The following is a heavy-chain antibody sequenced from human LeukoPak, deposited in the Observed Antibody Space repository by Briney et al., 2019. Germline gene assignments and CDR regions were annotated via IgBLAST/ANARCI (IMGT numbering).Heavy chain of an antibody. D-gene: IGHD3-9*01. J-gene: IGHJ6*03. CDR3: AISSDYDILAYYYYYYMDV. CDR1: GYTFTGYY. Sequence: ASVKVSCKASGYTFTGYYMHWVRQAPGQGLEWMGWINPNSGGTNYAQKFQGRVTMTRDTSISTAYMELSRLRSDDTAVYYCAISSDYDILAYYYYYYMDVWGKGTTVTISS. V-gene: IGHV1-2*02. CDR2: INPNSGGT.